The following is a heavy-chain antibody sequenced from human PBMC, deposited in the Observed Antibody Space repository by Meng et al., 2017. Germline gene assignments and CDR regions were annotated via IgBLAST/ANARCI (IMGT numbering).Heavy chain of an antibody. CDR1: GYSFTSYW. D-gene: IGHD2-2*02. Sequence: GESLKISCKGSGYSFTSYWIVWVRQMPGKGLEWMGIIYPGDSDTRYSPSFQGQVTISADKSISTAYLQWSSLKASDTAMYYCARTRVVVPAAIEGPHGMDVWGQGTTVTVSS. V-gene: IGHV5-51*01. CDR2: IYPGDSDT. CDR3: ARTRVVVPAAIEGPHGMDV. J-gene: IGHJ6*02.